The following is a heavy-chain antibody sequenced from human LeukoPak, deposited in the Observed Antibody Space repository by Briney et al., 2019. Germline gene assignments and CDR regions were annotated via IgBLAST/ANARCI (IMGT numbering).Heavy chain of an antibody. J-gene: IGHJ6*02. CDR1: GYTFTSYG. CDR3: ASDFWSGYLIYYYGMDV. D-gene: IGHD3-3*01. CDR2: IIPILGIA. V-gene: IGHV1-69*04. Sequence: GASVKVSCKASGYTFTSYGISWVRQAPGQGLEWMGRIIPILGIANYAQKFQGRVTITADKSTSTAYMELSSLRSEDTAVYYCASDFWSGYLIYYYGMDVWGQGTTVTVSS.